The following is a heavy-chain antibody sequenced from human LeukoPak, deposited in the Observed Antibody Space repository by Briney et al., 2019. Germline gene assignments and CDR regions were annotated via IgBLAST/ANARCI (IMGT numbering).Heavy chain of an antibody. V-gene: IGHV1-8*01. D-gene: IGHD6-19*01. Sequence: ASVKVSCKASGYTFTSYDINWVRQATGQGLEWMGWMNPNSGNTGCAQKFQGRVTMTRNTSISTAYMELSSLRSEDTAVYYCASSISGIAVAGYWGQGTLVTVSS. CDR3: ASSISGIAVAGY. CDR1: GYTFTSYD. CDR2: MNPNSGNT. J-gene: IGHJ4*02.